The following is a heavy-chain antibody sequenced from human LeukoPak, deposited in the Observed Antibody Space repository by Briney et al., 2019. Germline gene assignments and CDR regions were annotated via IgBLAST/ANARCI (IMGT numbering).Heavy chain of an antibody. Sequence: GEPLKISCKGSGYSFTTYYIAWVRQLPGKGLEWMGFISPGDSDARYSPSFQGQVTISADKSISTAYLQWSSLKASDTAMYYCARHLEPTVTSNPKLYNWFDPWGQGTLATVSS. J-gene: IGHJ5*02. V-gene: IGHV5-51*01. CDR2: ISPGDSDA. CDR1: GYSFTTYY. D-gene: IGHD4-17*01. CDR3: ARHLEPTVTSNPKLYNWFDP.